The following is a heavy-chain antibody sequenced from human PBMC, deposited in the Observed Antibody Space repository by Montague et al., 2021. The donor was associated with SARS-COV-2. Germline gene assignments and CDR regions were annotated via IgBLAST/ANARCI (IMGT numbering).Heavy chain of an antibody. D-gene: IGHD5-12*01. V-gene: IGHV3-23*01. J-gene: IGHJ3*02. CDR1: GFTFSSYA. CDR2: TSGSGGST. Sequence: SLKLSCAASGFTFSSYAMSWVRQAPGKGLEWVSATSGSGGSTYYADSVKGRFTISRDNSKNTLYLQMNSLRAEDTAVYYCAKVIRLGWLRSDAFDIWGQGTMVTVSS. CDR3: AKVIRLGWLRSDAFDI.